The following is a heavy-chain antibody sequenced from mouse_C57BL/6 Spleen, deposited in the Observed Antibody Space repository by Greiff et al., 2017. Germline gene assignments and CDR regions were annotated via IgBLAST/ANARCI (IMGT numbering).Heavy chain of an antibody. CDR2: INPSNGST. CDR3: ASDDYDGPVFGC. J-gene: IGHJ2*01. CDR1: GYSFTGYY. V-gene: IGHV1-42*01. D-gene: IGHD2-4*01. Sequence: VQLQQSGPELVKPGASVKISCKASGYSFTGYYMNWVKQSPEKSLEWIGEINPSNGSTTYNQKFKAKATLTVDKSSSTAYMQLKSLTSEDSAVYYCASDDYDGPVFGCWGQGTTVT.